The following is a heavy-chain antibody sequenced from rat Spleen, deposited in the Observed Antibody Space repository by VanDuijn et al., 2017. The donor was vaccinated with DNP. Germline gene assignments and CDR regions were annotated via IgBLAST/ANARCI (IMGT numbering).Heavy chain of an antibody. D-gene: IGHD1-8*01. J-gene: IGHJ2*01. V-gene: IGHV5-27*01. CDR3: TTDNYSAPFDY. Sequence: EVQLVESGGDLVQPGRSLKLFCTASGFTFSDYYMAWFRQAPKKGLEWVATITASSGTTYYRDSVKGRFTISTDSAKNTLYLQMDSLRSEDTATYYCTTDNYSAPFDYWGQGVMVTVSS. CDR2: ITASSGTT. CDR1: GFTFSDYY.